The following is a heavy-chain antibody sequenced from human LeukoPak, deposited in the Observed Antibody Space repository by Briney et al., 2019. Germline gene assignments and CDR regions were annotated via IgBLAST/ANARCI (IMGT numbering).Heavy chain of an antibody. Sequence: GGSLRLSCAASGFTFSSYSMNWVRQAPGKGLEWVSSISSSSSHIYYADSVKGRFTISRDNAKNSLYLQMNSLRAEDTAVYYCARERRVTTTPLDVWGKGTTVTVSS. D-gene: IGHD4-17*01. J-gene: IGHJ6*04. CDR2: ISSSSSHI. CDR3: ARERRVTTTPLDV. CDR1: GFTFSSYS. V-gene: IGHV3-21*01.